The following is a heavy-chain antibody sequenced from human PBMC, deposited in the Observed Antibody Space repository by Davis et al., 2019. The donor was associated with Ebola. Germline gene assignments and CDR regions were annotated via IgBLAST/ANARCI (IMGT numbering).Heavy chain of an antibody. CDR2: INGGAWST. CDR1: GFTFSLTD. D-gene: IGHD1-7*01. V-gene: IGHV3-23*01. Sequence: PGGSLRLSCAASGFTFSLTDMNWFRQAPGRGLEWVSNINGGAWSTSYADSVKGRFTISRDNSKNMLYLQMNSLRDEDTAIYYCASRITGTTEAVYWGQGTLVTVSS. J-gene: IGHJ4*02. CDR3: ASRITGTTEAVY.